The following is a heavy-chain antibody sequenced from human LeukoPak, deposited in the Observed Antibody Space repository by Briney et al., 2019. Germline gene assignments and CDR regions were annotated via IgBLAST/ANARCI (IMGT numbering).Heavy chain of an antibody. Sequence: GESLKISLNGSGYRLTTYWIGWVRQMPGKGLEWRGRIDPSDSYTNYSPSFQGHVTIPADKSISPAYLQWSSLKASDTAMYYCARDVEMATTIGYWGQGTLVTVSS. J-gene: IGHJ4*02. V-gene: IGHV5-10-1*01. CDR3: ARDVEMATTIGY. D-gene: IGHD5-24*01. CDR2: IDPSDSYT. CDR1: GYRLTTYW.